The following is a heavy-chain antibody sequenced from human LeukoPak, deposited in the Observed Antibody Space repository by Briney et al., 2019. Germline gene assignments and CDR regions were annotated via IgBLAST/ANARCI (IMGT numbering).Heavy chain of an antibody. CDR1: GYTFTSYD. CDR2: MNPNSGNT. CDR3: ARVSQSGYDFWSGYSYYYYMDV. J-gene: IGHJ6*03. D-gene: IGHD3-3*01. Sequence: GASVKVSCKAPGYTFTSYDINWVRQATGQGLEWMGWMNPNSGNTGYAQKFQGRVTITRNTSISTAYMELSSLRSEDTAVYYCARVSQSGYDFWSGYSYYYYMDVWGKGTTVTVSS. V-gene: IGHV1-8*03.